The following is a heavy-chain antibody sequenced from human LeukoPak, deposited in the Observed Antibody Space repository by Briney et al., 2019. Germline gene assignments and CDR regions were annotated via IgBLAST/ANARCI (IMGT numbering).Heavy chain of an antibody. Sequence: SETLSLTCTVSGGSISSYYWSWIRQPPGKGLEWIGYIYYSGSTNYNPSLKSRVTISVDTSKNQFSLKLSSVTAADTAVYYCARAPGTYYYDSSGYYAGGFDYWGQGTLVTVSS. CDR2: IYYSGST. CDR3: ARAPGTYYYDSSGYYAGGFDY. D-gene: IGHD3-22*01. J-gene: IGHJ4*02. V-gene: IGHV4-59*01. CDR1: GGSISSYY.